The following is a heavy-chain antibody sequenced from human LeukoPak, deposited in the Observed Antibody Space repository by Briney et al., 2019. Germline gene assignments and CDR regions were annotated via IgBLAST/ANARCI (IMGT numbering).Heavy chain of an antibody. CDR3: ASAYCSSATCPLLTTY. Sequence: WASVKVSCKASGYTFTGYYMHWVRQAPGQGLEWMGWINPNSGGTNYAQKFQGRVTMTRDTSISTAYMELTSLTSDDTAVYYCASAYCSSATCPLLTTYWGQGALVTVSS. CDR1: GYTFTGYY. V-gene: IGHV1-2*02. CDR2: INPNSGGT. J-gene: IGHJ4*02. D-gene: IGHD2-2*01.